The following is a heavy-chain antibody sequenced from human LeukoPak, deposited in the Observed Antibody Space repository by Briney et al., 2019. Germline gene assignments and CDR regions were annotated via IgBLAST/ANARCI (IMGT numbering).Heavy chain of an antibody. D-gene: IGHD3-10*02. J-gene: IGHJ6*04. CDR2: ISSSGSTI. Sequence: GGSLILSCAASGFTFSSYEMNWVRQAAGKGLEWVSYISSSGSTIYYADFVKGRFTISRDNAKNSLYLQMNSLRAEDTAVYYCAELGITMIGGVWGKGTTVTISS. V-gene: IGHV3-48*03. CDR1: GFTFSSYE. CDR3: AELGITMIGGV.